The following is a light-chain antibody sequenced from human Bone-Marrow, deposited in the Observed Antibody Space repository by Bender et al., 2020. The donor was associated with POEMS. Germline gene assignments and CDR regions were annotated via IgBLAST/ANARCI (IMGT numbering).Light chain of an antibody. CDR2: SSH. CDR1: RSNIGAHA. J-gene: IGLJ2*01. CDR3: FSSARSFVV. Sequence: QSALTQPPSASGPPGQRVTISCSGSRSNIGAHAVNWYQHLPGTAPKLLIYSSHRRPSEVPDRFSGSKSGTSASLAISGLQAEDEADYYCFSSARSFVVFGGGTKLTVL. V-gene: IGLV1-44*01.